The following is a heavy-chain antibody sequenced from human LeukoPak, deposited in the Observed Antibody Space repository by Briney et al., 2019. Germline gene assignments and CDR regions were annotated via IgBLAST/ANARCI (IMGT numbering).Heavy chain of an antibody. Sequence: SETLSLTCTVSGGSISSYYWSWIRQPAGKGLEWIGRIYTSGSTNYNPSLKSRVTMSVDTSKNQFSLKLSSVTAADTAVYYCARVKDSSSWYYFDYWGQGTLVTVSS. CDR1: GGSISSYY. CDR3: ARVKDSSSWYYFDY. V-gene: IGHV4-4*07. J-gene: IGHJ4*02. CDR2: IYTSGST. D-gene: IGHD6-13*01.